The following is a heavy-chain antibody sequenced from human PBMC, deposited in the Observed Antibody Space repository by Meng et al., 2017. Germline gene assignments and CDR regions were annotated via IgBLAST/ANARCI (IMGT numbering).Heavy chain of an antibody. CDR3: ARDAGITMVRGVIVGY. V-gene: IGHV7-4-1*02. CDR1: GYTFTSYA. D-gene: IGHD3-10*01. Sequence: QLVQSGSEFNMPGASVKVSCKAAGYTFTSYAMNWVRQAPGQGLEWMGWINTNTGNPTYAQGFTGRFVFSLDTSVSTAYLQISSLKAEDTAVYYCARDAGITMVRGVIVGYWGQGTLVTVSS. J-gene: IGHJ4*02. CDR2: INTNTGNP.